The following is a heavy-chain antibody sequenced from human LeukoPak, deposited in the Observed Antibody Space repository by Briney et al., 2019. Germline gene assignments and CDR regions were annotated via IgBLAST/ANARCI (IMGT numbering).Heavy chain of an antibody. CDR1: GYSFTSYW. V-gene: IGHV5-51*01. CDR3: ARQITGYYDSSGYADY. Sequence: GESLKISCKGSGYSFTSYWIGWVRQMPGKGLEWTGIIYPGDSDTRYSPSFQGQVTISADKSISTAYLQWSSLKASDTAMYYCARQITGYYDSSGYADYWGQGTLVTVSS. CDR2: IYPGDSDT. D-gene: IGHD3-22*01. J-gene: IGHJ4*02.